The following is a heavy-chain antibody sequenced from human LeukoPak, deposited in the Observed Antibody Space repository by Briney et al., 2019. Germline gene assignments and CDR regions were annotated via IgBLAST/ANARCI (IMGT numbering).Heavy chain of an antibody. CDR2: INPSGGST. Sequence: ASVKVSCKASGYTFTSYYMHWVRQAPGQGLEWMGIINPSGGSTSYAQKFQGRVTMTRDTSTSTVYMELSSLRSEDTAVYYCARESYLTRTMIVVVITSYGMDVWGQGTTVTVSS. CDR3: ARESYLTRTMIVVVITSYGMDV. V-gene: IGHV1-46*01. CDR1: GYTFTSYY. J-gene: IGHJ6*02. D-gene: IGHD3-22*01.